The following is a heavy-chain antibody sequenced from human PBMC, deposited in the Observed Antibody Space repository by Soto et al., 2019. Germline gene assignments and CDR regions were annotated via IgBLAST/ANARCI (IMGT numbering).Heavy chain of an antibody. Sequence: QLQLQESGSGLVKPSQTLSLTCAVSGGSISSGGYSWSWIRQPPGKGLEWIGYIYHSGTTYYNPSLKSRVTISVDRSKTQFSLKLSSVTAADTAVYSCARDGSGWAADDTYFDYWGQGTLVTVSS. D-gene: IGHD6-19*01. CDR2: IYHSGTT. CDR1: GGSISSGGYS. V-gene: IGHV4-30-2*01. CDR3: ARDGSGWAADDTYFDY. J-gene: IGHJ4*02.